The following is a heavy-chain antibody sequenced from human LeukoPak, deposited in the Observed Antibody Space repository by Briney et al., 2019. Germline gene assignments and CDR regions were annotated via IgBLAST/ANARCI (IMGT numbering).Heavy chain of an antibody. CDR1: GFTFSSYW. D-gene: IGHD5-12*01. CDR3: AKEGGYGDYFDY. CDR2: IKQDGSEK. J-gene: IGHJ4*02. Sequence: GGSLRLSCAASGFTFSSYWMSWVRQAPGKGLEWVANIKQDGSEKYYVDSVRGRFTISRDNSKNTLYLQMNSLRAEDTAVYYCAKEGGYGDYFDYWGQGTLVTVSS. V-gene: IGHV3-7*03.